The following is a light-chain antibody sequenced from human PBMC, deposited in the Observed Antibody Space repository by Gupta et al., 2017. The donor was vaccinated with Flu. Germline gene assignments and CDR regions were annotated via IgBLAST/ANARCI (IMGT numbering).Light chain of an antibody. V-gene: IGLV3-25*03. CDR3: QSADSSGTYGYWV. Sequence: SYELTQPPSVSVSPGQTARITCSGDALPKQYAYWYQQKPGQAPVLVIYKDSERPSGIPERFSGSSSGTTVTLTISGVQAEDEADYYCQSADSSGTYGYWVFGGGTKLTVL. CDR2: KDS. CDR1: ALPKQY. J-gene: IGLJ3*02.